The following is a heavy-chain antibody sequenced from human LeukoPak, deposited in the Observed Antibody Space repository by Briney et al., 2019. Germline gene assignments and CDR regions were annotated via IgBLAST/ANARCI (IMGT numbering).Heavy chain of an antibody. Sequence: PSETLSLTCAVYGGSFSGYYWSWNRQPPGKGLEWIGEINHSGSTNYNPSLKSRVTISVDTSKNQFSLKLTSVTAADTAVYYCARQVTAILFDYWGQGTLVTVSS. J-gene: IGHJ4*02. D-gene: IGHD2-21*02. V-gene: IGHV4-34*01. CDR1: GGSFSGYY. CDR3: ARQVTAILFDY. CDR2: INHSGST.